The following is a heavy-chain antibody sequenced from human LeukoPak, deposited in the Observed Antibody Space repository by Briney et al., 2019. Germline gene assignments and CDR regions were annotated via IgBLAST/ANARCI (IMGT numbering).Heavy chain of an antibody. CDR2: IYSGGST. CDR1: GFTFSDCA. D-gene: IGHD6-19*01. Sequence: GGSLRLSCAASGFTFSDCAMHWVRQAPGKGLEWVSVIYSGGSTYYADSVKGRFTISRDNSKNTLYLQMNSLRAEDTAVYYCAREFTVSSGWYKYNWFDPWGQGTLVTVSS. J-gene: IGHJ5*02. CDR3: AREFTVSSGWYKYNWFDP. V-gene: IGHV3-66*01.